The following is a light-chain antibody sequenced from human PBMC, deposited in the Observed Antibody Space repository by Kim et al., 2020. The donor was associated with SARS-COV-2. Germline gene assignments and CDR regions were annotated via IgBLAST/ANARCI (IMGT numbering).Light chain of an antibody. Sequence: ASVGDRVTITCRASQSISNHLAWYQQKPGKVPKLLIYAASTLQSGVPSRFSGSGSGTDFTLTISSLQPEDFATYYCQKYNSAPRTFGQGTKVDIK. CDR3: QKYNSAPRT. CDR1: QSISNH. V-gene: IGKV1-27*01. J-gene: IGKJ1*01. CDR2: AAS.